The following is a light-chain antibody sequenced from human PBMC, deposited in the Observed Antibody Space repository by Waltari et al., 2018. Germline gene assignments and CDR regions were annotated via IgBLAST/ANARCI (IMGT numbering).Light chain of an antibody. Sequence: DIQMTQSPSSLSASVADRVTITCRASQAIRDSLAWYQQKPGKAPKLLLYGASRLDSGVPFRFSGSGSGTDFTLTITSLQPEDFATYYCQHYYNIPRTFGQGTKVEVK. CDR3: QHYYNIPRT. CDR1: QAIRDS. V-gene: IGKV1-NL1*01. J-gene: IGKJ1*01. CDR2: GAS.